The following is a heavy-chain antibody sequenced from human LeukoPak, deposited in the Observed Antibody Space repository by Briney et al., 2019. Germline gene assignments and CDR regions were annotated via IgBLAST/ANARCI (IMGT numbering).Heavy chain of an antibody. CDR1: GYTFTSYG. CDR3: ARGGYSYGYGFLEYYYDYMDV. CDR2: ISAYNANT. D-gene: IGHD5-18*01. V-gene: IGHV1-18*01. J-gene: IGHJ6*03. Sequence: ASVKVSCKASGYTFTSYGISWGRQAPGQGLEWMGWISAYNANTNYVQKLQGRVTMTADTSTSTAYMELRSLRSDDTAVYYCARGGYSYGYGFLEYYYDYMDVWGKGTTVTVSS.